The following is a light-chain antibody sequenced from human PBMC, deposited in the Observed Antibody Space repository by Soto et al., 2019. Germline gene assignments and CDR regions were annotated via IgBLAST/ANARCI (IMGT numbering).Light chain of an antibody. CDR2: RNN. Sequence: QSVLTQSPSASGTPGQRVTISCSGSDSNIGTNSVYWYQHLPGTAPKLLIYRNNQRPSGVPDRFSGSKSGTSASLAISGLRFEDAADYYCAAWDDSLSGHVVFGGGTKVTVL. J-gene: IGLJ2*01. CDR3: AAWDDSLSGHVV. V-gene: IGLV1-47*01. CDR1: DSNIGTNS.